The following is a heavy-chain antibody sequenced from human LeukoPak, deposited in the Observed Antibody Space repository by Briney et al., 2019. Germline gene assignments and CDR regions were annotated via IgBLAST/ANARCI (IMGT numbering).Heavy chain of an antibody. CDR3: ARGYSYGYRGLSDAFDI. CDR1: GYTFTGYY. J-gene: IGHJ3*02. CDR2: INPNSGGT. D-gene: IGHD5-18*01. V-gene: IGHV1-2*02. Sequence: ASVKVSCKASGYTFTGYYMHWVRQAAGQGLEWMGWINPNSGGTNYAQKFQGRVTMTRDTSISTAYMELSRLRSDDTAVYYCARGYSYGYRGLSDAFDIWGQGTMVTVSS.